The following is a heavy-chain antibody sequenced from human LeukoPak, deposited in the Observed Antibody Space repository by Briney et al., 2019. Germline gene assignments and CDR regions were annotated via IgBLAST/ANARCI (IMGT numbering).Heavy chain of an antibody. CDR2: FDPEDGET. CDR1: GYTLTELS. D-gene: IGHD3-9*01. V-gene: IGHV1-24*01. CDR3: ATAHYYDILTGYYQYYFDY. Sequence: GASVKVSCKVSGYTLTELSMRWVRQAPGKGLEWMGGFDPEDGETIYAQKFQGRVTMTEDTSTDTAYMELSSLRSEDTAVYYCATAHYYDILTGYYQYYFDYWGQGTLVTVSS. J-gene: IGHJ4*02.